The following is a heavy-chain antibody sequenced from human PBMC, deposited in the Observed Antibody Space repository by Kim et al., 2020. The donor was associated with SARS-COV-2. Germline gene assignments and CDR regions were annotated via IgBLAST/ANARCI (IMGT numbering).Heavy chain of an antibody. CDR3: ARARQRITMVRGVNHPPGRWYYGMDV. V-gene: IGHV3-30-3*01. Sequence: GGSLRLSCAASGFTFSSYAMHWVRQAPGKGLEWVAVISYDGSNKYYADSVKGRFTISRDNSKNTLYLQMNSLRAEDTAVYYCARARQRITMVRGVNHPPGRWYYGMDVWGQGTTVTVSS. J-gene: IGHJ6*02. CDR2: ISYDGSNK. D-gene: IGHD3-10*01. CDR1: GFTFSSYA.